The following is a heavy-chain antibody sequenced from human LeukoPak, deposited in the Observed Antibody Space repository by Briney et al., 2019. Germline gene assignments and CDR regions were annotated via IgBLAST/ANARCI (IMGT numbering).Heavy chain of an antibody. V-gene: IGHV3-7*01. CDR1: GFTFSSYW. CDR2: IKQDRSEK. Sequence: PGGSLRLSCAASGFTFSSYWMSWVRQAPGKGLEWVANIKQDRSEKYYVDSVKGLFTISRDNAKNSLYLQMNSLRAEDTAVYYCARDVYCSGGSCFASTPRFDYWGQGTLVTVSS. J-gene: IGHJ4*02. CDR3: ARDVYCSGGSCFASTPRFDY. D-gene: IGHD2-15*01.